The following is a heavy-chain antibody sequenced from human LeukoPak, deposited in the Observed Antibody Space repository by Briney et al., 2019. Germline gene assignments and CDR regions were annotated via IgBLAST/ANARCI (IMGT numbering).Heavy chain of an antibody. CDR3: ARDHTIFGGSYFDY. V-gene: IGHV1-2*02. Sequence: ASVKVSCKASGYTFTGYYMHWVRQAPGQGLGWMGWINPNSGGTNYAQKFQGRVTMTRDTSISTAYMELSRLRSDDTAVYYCARDHTIFGGSYFDYWGQGTLVTVSS. CDR2: INPNSGGT. J-gene: IGHJ4*02. D-gene: IGHD3-3*01. CDR1: GYTFTGYY.